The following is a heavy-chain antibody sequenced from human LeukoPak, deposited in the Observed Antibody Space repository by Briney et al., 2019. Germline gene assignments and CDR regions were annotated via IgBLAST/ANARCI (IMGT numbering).Heavy chain of an antibody. V-gene: IGHV2-5*01. CDR1: GFSLSTSGVA. D-gene: IGHD3-22*01. J-gene: IGHJ4*02. Sequence: SGPTLVKPTQTLTLTCTFPGFSLSTSGVAVGWIRQPPGKALEWLALNYWNDDKRYSPSLKRRLTITKDTSKYRVVLTMTNMDPVDTATYYCAHSLYDSSGYYFFDYWGQGTLVTVSS. CDR3: AHSLYDSSGYYFFDY. CDR2: NYWNDDK.